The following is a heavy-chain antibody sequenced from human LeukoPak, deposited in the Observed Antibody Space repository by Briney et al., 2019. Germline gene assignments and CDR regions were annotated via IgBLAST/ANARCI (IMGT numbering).Heavy chain of an antibody. D-gene: IGHD3-9*01. Sequence: GGSLRLSCVASGFTFSRYWMHWVRQATGKGLEWVSAIGTAGDTYYPGSVKGRFTISRENAKNSLYLQMNSLRAGDTAVYYCARGVRDILSGYYTDYYFYYMDVWGKGTTVTVSS. CDR2: IGTAGDT. CDR3: ARGVRDILSGYYTDYYFYYMDV. CDR1: GFTFSRYW. V-gene: IGHV3-13*01. J-gene: IGHJ6*03.